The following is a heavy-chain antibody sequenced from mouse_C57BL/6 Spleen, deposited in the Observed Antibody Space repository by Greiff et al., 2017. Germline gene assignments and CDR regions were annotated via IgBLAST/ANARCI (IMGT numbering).Heavy chain of an antibody. J-gene: IGHJ4*01. CDR1: GYTFTSYW. CDR2: IDPSDSYT. D-gene: IGHD1-2*01. Sequence: QVQLKQPGAELVMPGASVKLSCKASGYTFTSYWMHWVKQRPGQGLEWIGEIDPSDSYTNYNQKFKGKSTLTVDKSSSTAYMQLSSLTSEDSAVYYCARIRPYYYAMDYWGQGTSVTVSS. V-gene: IGHV1-69*01. CDR3: ARIRPYYYAMDY.